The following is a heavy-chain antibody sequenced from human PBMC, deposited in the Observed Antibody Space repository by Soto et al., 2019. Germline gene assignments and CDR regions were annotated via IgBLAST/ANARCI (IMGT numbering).Heavy chain of an antibody. CDR1: GFSLSTSGVG. J-gene: IGHJ4*02. Sequence: QITLKESGPTLVKPTQTLTLTCTFSGFSLSTSGVGVGWIRQPPGKALEWLALIYWDDDKRYSPYLKSRLTITKDTSKHQVVLTMTNMDPVDTATYYCSRLTATGLDYWGQGALVTVSS. CDR3: SRLTATGLDY. D-gene: IGHD6-13*01. CDR2: IYWDDDK. V-gene: IGHV2-5*02.